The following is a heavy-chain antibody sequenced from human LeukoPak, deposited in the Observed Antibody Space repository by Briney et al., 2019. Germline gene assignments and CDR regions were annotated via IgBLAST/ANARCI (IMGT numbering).Heavy chain of an antibody. CDR2: IYYSGST. CDR3: AREENSGSSFDY. J-gene: IGHJ4*02. CDR1: GGSISSYY. V-gene: IGHV4-59*01. Sequence: SETLSLTCTVSGGSISSYYWSWIRQPPGKGLEWIGYIYYSGSTNYNPSLKSRVTISVDTSKNQFSLKLSSVTAADTAVYYCAREENSGSSFDYWGQGTLVTVSS. D-gene: IGHD1-26*01.